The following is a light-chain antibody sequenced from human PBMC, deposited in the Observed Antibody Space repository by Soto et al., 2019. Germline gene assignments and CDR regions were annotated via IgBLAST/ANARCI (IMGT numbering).Light chain of an antibody. V-gene: IGLV1-44*01. CDR2: DNI. CDR1: SSNIGNNA. J-gene: IGLJ3*02. CDR3: AAWGDNLNGWV. Sequence: QSVLTQPPSASGTPGQRVTISCSGSSSNIGNNAVNWYQQFPGTAPKLLIYDNIQRPSGVPDRFSGSKSGTPASLAISGLQSEDEADYYCAAWGDNLNGWVFGGGTKLTVL.